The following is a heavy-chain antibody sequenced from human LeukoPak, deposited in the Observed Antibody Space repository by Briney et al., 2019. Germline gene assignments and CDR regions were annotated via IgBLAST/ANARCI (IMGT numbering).Heavy chain of an antibody. CDR2: INRDGGST. CDR3: VRGGVDY. J-gene: IGHJ4*02. Sequence: GGSLRLSCVASGFTFSSYWIHWVRQAPGKGLVWVSRINRDGGSTDYADSVKGRFTISRDNAKNTLYLQMNSLRAEDTAVYYCVRGGVDYWGQGTLVTVSS. CDR1: GFTFSSYW. D-gene: IGHD3-16*01. V-gene: IGHV3-74*01.